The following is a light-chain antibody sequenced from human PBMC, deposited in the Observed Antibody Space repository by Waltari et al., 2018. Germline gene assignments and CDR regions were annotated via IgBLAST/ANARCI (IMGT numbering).Light chain of an antibody. J-gene: IGKJ3*01. Sequence: EVVLTQSPATLSLSPGEGATLSCRASQSVSAYLAWYQQKPGQAPRLLIYGSSTRATGVPDRFSGRGSGTDFSLTISSVEPEDSAVYYCQHTTDWPPAFTFGPGTRVDLK. CDR2: GSS. CDR1: QSVSAY. V-gene: IGKV3-11*01. CDR3: QHTTDWPPAFT.